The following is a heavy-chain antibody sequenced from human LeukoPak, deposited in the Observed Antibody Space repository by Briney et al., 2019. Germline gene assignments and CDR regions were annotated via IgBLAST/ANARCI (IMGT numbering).Heavy chain of an antibody. V-gene: IGHV4-34*01. Sequence: SETLSLTCAVYGGSFSGYYWSWIRQPPGKGLEWIGEINHSGSTNYNPSLKSRVTISVDTSKNQFSLKLNSVTAADTAVYYCARAGYYYGMDVWGQGTTVTVSS. CDR1: GGSFSGYY. CDR3: ARAGYYYGMDV. J-gene: IGHJ6*02. CDR2: INHSGST.